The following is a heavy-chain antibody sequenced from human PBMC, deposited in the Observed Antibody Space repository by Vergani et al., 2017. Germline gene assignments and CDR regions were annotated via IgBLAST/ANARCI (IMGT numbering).Heavy chain of an antibody. V-gene: IGHV4-59*08. CDR1: GGSISSYY. Sequence: QVQLQESGPGLVKPSETLSLTCTVSGGSISSYYWSWIRQPPGKGLEWIGYIYYSGSTNYNPSLKSRVTISVDTSKNQFSLKLSSVTAADTAVYYCARLGRGYSYGGDWFDPWGQGTLVTVSS. D-gene: IGHD5-18*01. J-gene: IGHJ5*02. CDR3: ARLGRGYSYGGDWFDP. CDR2: IYYSGST.